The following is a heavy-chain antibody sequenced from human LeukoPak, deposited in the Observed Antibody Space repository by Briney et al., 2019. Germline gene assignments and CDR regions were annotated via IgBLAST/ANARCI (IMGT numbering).Heavy chain of an antibody. CDR1: GFTFSSHW. J-gene: IGHJ4*02. D-gene: IGHD2-21*02. V-gene: IGHV3-74*01. CDR2: LNDDGTYV. Sequence: PAGPLRLSCVVSGFTFSSHWMHWVRQAPGKGLVWVSRLNDDGTYVDYAYSVRGRFTISRDNAKNMLHLQMNSLRVEDTAVYYCVRGSSDWAGTDYWGQGTLVTVSS. CDR3: VRGSSDWAGTDY.